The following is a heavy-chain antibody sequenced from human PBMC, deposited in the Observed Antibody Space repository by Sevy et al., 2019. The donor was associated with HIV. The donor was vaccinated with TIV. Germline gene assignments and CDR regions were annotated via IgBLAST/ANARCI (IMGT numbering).Heavy chain of an antibody. CDR2: IYYSGST. V-gene: IGHV4-39*01. Sequence: SETLSLTCTVSGGSISNGHYYWGWIRQPPGKGLEWIGSIYYSGSTYYNPSLKSRVTISVDTSKNQFSLQLSSVTAADTAVYYCARARGQQLGLYFYYFYMDVWGIGTTVTVSS. D-gene: IGHD6-13*01. CDR3: ARARGQQLGLYFYYFYMDV. J-gene: IGHJ6*03. CDR1: GGSISNGHYY.